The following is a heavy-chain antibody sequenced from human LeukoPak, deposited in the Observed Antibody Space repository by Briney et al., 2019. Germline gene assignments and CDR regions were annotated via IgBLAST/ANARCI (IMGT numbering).Heavy chain of an antibody. D-gene: IGHD4-17*01. CDR1: DDSISTYY. J-gene: IGHJ5*02. V-gene: IGHV4-59*08. CDR2: IYYSGST. Sequence: SETLSLTCIVSDDSISTYYWSWIRQPPGKGLEWIGFIYYSGSTNYNPSLRSRVAISVDTSKNQFSLNLRSVTAADTAAYYCARSNGDWIDPWGQGTLVTVSS. CDR3: ARSNGDWIDP.